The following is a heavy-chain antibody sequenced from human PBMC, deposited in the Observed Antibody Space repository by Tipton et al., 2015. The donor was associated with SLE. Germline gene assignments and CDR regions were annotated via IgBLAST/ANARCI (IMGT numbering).Heavy chain of an antibody. CDR3: ARVVKDLGFDL. CDR2: ICDIGTT. J-gene: IGHJ2*01. CDR1: GGSMSNYC. V-gene: IGHV4-59*12. D-gene: IGHD2-21*01. Sequence: TLSLTCTVSGGSMSNYCWSWIRQPPGKGLEWIGDICDIGTTIYNPSLKSRVTISVDRSKNQFSLTLSSVTAADTAVYYCARVVKDLGFDLWGRGTLVTVSS.